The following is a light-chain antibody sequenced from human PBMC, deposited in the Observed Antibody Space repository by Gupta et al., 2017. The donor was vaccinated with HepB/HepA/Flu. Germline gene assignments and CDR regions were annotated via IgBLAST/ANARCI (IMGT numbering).Light chain of an antibody. CDR1: DSNIGSNS. CDR2: RTS. V-gene: IGLV1-44*01. J-gene: IGLJ2*01. Sequence: QSMLTQPPSASGTPGQRVTISCSGGDSNIGSNSFNWYQQFPGKAPKLLIFRTSERPSGVPDRFSASKSGTSASLVISGLQAEDEADYFCAAWDDTLNGLFGGGTKLTVL. CDR3: AAWDDTLNGL.